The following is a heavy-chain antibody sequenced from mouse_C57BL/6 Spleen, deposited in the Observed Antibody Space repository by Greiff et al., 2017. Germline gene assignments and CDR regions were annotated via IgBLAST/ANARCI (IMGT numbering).Heavy chain of an antibody. V-gene: IGHV3-6*01. J-gene: IGHJ4*01. D-gene: IGHD1-1*01. CDR3: ASTVVEAMDY. Sequence: EVHLVESGPGLVKPSQSLSLTCSVTGYSITSGYYWNWIRQFPGNKLEWMGYISYDGSNNYNPSLKNRISITRDTSKNQFFLKLNSVTTEDTATYYCASTVVEAMDYWGQGTSVTVSS. CDR1: GYSITSGYY. CDR2: ISYDGSN.